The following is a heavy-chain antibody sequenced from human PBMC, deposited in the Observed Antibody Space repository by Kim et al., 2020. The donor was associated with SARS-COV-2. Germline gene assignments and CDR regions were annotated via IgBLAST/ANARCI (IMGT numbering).Heavy chain of an antibody. J-gene: IGHJ6*02. V-gene: IGHV3-33*01. CDR3: ARDTRDYYGMDV. Sequence: GGSLRLSCAASGFNFSSYGMHWVRQAPGKGLEWVAVIWYDGSKKYYTDSVKGRFTISRDNSKNTLYLQMNSLRAEDTAVYYCARDTRDYYGMDVWGQGTT. CDR2: IWYDGSKK. CDR1: GFNFSSYG.